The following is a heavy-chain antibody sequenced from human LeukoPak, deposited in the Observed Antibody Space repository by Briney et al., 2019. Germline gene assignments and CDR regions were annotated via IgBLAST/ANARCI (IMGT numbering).Heavy chain of an antibody. CDR2: ISYDGSNK. D-gene: IGHD3-22*01. CDR3: AGDDSSGYFFDF. CDR1: GFTFSSYA. J-gene: IGHJ4*02. V-gene: IGHV3-30-3*01. Sequence: GGSLRLSCAASGFTFSSYAMHWVRQAPGKGLEWVAVISYDGSNKYYADSVKGRFTISRDNSKNTLYLQMNSLRAEDTAMYFCAGDDSSGYFFDFWGQGTLATVSS.